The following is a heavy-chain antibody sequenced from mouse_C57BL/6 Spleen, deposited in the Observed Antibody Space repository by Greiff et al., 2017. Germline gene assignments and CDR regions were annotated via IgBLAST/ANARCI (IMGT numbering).Heavy chain of an antibody. D-gene: IGHD2-5*01. J-gene: IGHJ2*01. CDR2: IWSGGST. CDR1: GFSLTSYG. Sequence: VKLMESGPGLVQPSQSLSITCTVSGFSLTSYGVHWVRQSPGKGLEWLGVIWSGGSTDYNAAFISRLSIRKYNSKCQVFCKMNSLQADDAAIYCYAIKGDESKGFGCWGQSATRTVSS. V-gene: IGHV2-2*01. CDR3: AIKGDESKGFGC.